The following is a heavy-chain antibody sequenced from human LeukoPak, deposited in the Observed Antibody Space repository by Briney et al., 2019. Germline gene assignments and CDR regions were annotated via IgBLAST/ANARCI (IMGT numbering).Heavy chain of an antibody. Sequence: PSDTLSLTCAVSGHSISSTNWWGCIRPPPGKGLEWIGYIYYSGTTYYNPSLKGRVTMSVDTSKNHFSLKLNSVTAVDTAVYYCASFGYSSGIDCWGQGTLVTVSS. CDR2: IYYSGTT. D-gene: IGHD6-19*01. CDR1: GHSISSTNW. CDR3: ASFGYSSGIDC. J-gene: IGHJ4*02. V-gene: IGHV4-28*01.